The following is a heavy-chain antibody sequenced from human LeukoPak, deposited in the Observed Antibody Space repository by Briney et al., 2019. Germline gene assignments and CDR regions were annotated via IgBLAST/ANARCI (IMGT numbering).Heavy chain of an antibody. V-gene: IGHV4-34*01. CDR2: INHSGST. Sequence: SETLSLTCADYGGSFSGYYWSWIRQPPGKGLEWIGEINHSGSTNYDPSLKSRVTISVDTSKNQFSLKLSSVTAADTAVYYCARSMVRGVNWFDPWGQGTLVTVSS. CDR1: GGSFSGYY. J-gene: IGHJ5*02. D-gene: IGHD3-10*01. CDR3: ARSMVRGVNWFDP.